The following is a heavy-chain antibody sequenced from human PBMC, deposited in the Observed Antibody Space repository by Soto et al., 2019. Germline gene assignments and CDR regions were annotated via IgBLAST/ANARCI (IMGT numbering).Heavy chain of an antibody. J-gene: IGHJ4*02. CDR1: GYTFTSYG. D-gene: IGHD2-15*01. CDR2: ISAYNGNT. CDR3: ARDSWDIVVVLAATDY. Sequence: GASVKVSCKASGYTFTSYGISWVRQAPGQGLEWMGWISAYNGNTNYAQKLQGRVTMTADTSTSTAYMELRSLRSDDTAVYYCARDSWDIVVVLAATDYWGQGTLVTVSS. V-gene: IGHV1-18*04.